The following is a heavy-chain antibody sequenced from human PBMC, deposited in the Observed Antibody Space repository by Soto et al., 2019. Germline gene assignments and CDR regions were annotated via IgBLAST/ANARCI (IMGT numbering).Heavy chain of an antibody. CDR1: GFIFSDYA. V-gene: IGHV3-23*01. CDR2: LSGSGSST. CDR3: AKGGVTRSYYYAMDV. Sequence: EVQLLESEGGLVQPGRSLRLCCAASGFIFSDYAMSWVRQAPGKGLEWVSALSGSGSSTYYADSVKGRFTIARDNLKNTVSLQMNNLTAEDTAVYYCAKGGVTRSYYYAMDVWGQGTSVTVSS. J-gene: IGHJ6*02.